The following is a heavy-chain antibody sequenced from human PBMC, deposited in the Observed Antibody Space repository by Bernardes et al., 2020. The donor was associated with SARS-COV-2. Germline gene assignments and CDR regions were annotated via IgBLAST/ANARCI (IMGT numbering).Heavy chain of an antibody. CDR2: ISYTGSA. Sequence: SETLSLTCTVSGDSITTAYWSWIRQPPGKGLAWIGHISYTGSAHYNPSLRSRVTISVDTSDNQFSLRLTSVTAVDTAVYYCARALTRDYYDSRWWFDPWGQGSLVTVSS. D-gene: IGHD3-16*01. CDR1: GDSITTAY. CDR3: ARALTRDYYDSRWWFDP. V-gene: IGHV4-59*03. J-gene: IGHJ5*02.